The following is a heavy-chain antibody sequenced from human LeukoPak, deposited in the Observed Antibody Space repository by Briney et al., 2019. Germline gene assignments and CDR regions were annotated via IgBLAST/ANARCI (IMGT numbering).Heavy chain of an antibody. J-gene: IGHJ3*02. CDR3: AKDLSSGWHNDAFDI. CDR1: GFTFSSYG. CDR2: ISYDGSNK. Sequence: PGGSLRLSCAASGFTFSSYGMHWVRQAPGKGLEWVAVISYDGSNKYYADSVKDRFTISRDNSKNTLYLQMNSLRAEDTAVYYCAKDLSSGWHNDAFDIWGQGTMVTVSS. V-gene: IGHV3-30*18. D-gene: IGHD6-19*01.